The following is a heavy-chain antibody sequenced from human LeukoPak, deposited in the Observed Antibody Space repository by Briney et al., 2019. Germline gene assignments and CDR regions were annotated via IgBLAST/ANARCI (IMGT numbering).Heavy chain of an antibody. Sequence: ASVKVSCKASGYTFTGYYMHWVRQAPGQGLEWMGWINPNSGGTNYAQKFQGRVTMTRDTSISTAYMELSRLRSDDTAVYYCARDLMWAARFSLEFDPWGQGTLVTVSS. D-gene: IGHD6-6*01. V-gene: IGHV1-2*02. J-gene: IGHJ5*02. CDR3: ARDLMWAARFSLEFDP. CDR2: INPNSGGT. CDR1: GYTFTGYY.